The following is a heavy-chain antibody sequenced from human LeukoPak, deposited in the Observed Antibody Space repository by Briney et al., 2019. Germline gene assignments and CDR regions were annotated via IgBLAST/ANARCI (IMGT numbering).Heavy chain of an antibody. CDR1: GGSISSGDYY. D-gene: IGHD1-26*01. V-gene: IGHV4-30-4*01. J-gene: IGHJ2*01. Sequence: SQTLSLTCTVSGGSISSGDYYWSWIRQPPGAGLEWIGYIYYSGSTYYNPSLKSRVAISVDTSKNQFSLKLNSVTAADTAVYYCAREVPWVWNFDLWGRGTLVTVSS. CDR2: IYYSGST. CDR3: AREVPWVWNFDL.